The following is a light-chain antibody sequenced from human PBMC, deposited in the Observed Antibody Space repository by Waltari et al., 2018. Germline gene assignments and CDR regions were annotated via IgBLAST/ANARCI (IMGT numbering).Light chain of an antibody. CDR3: SAWDSDLVAVV. V-gene: IGLV10-54*04. Sequence: QAGLTQPPSLSRDLGQTATLTCTGTKNNVANQGAAWLQQHRGHPPKLLSFRSNNRPSGISERFSASTSGNTASLTITGLQPDDEADYYCSAWDSDLVAVVFGGGTKLTVL. CDR1: KNNVANQG. J-gene: IGLJ3*02. CDR2: RSN.